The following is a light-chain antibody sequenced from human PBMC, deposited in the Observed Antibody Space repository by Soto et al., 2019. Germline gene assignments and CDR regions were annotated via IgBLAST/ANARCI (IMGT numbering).Light chain of an antibody. CDR1: RSDIGGFNY. V-gene: IGLV2-14*01. CDR3: ISYTIRSSFYV. Sequence: QSALTQPASVSGSPGQSITISCTGSRSDIGGFNYVSWYQQRPGKAPKVLIYEVTARPSGVSNRFSGSKSGNTASLTISGLQTDDEADYFCISYTIRSSFYVFGTGTKVTVL. CDR2: EVT. J-gene: IGLJ1*01.